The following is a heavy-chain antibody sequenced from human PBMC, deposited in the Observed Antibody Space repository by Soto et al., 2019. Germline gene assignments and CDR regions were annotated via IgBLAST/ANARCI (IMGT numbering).Heavy chain of an antibody. Sequence: VQLQESGPGLVKPSETLSLTCTVSGGSISSDYWSWIRQPPGKGLEWIGYIYYSGCTNYNPSLRSRVTISVDTSKNQFSLQLSSVTAADTAVYYCARHVNYYGSGSYGWIDPWGQGTLVTVSS. CDR1: GGSISSDY. CDR2: IYYSGCT. CDR3: ARHVNYYGSGSYGWIDP. D-gene: IGHD3-10*01. J-gene: IGHJ5*02. V-gene: IGHV4-59*08.